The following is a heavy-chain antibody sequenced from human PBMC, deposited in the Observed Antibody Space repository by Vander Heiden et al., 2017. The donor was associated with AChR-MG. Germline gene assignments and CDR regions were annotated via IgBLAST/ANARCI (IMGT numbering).Heavy chain of an antibody. J-gene: IGHJ5*02. Sequence: EVQLLESGGGLVQPGGSLRLSCAASGFTFSSYAMSWVRQAPGKGLEWVSAISGSGGSTYYADSVKGRFTISRDNSKNTLYLQMNSLRAEDTAVYYCAKDSRGYSLFGNWFDPWGQGTLVTVSS. V-gene: IGHV3-23*01. D-gene: IGHD5-18*01. CDR2: ISGSGGST. CDR3: AKDSRGYSLFGNWFDP. CDR1: GFTFSSYA.